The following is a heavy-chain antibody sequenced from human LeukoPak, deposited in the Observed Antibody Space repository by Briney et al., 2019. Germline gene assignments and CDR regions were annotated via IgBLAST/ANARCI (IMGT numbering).Heavy chain of an antibody. D-gene: IGHD3-3*01. CDR3: ARGSDYSWGG. CDR2: VHHTGRT. CDR1: GGSLSDSFEHY. Sequence: PSETLSPTCVVSGGSLSDSFEHYWCWVRQPPGKGFEWIAEVHHTGRTIYSPSFARRVTISPDTSTNQVSLKLTSMTAADTAVYYCARGSDYSWGGWGQGTLVTVSS. V-gene: IGHV4-4*02. J-gene: IGHJ4*01.